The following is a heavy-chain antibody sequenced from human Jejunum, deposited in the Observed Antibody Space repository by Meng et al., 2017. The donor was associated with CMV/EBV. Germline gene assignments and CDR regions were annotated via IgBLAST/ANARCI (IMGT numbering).Heavy chain of an antibody. D-gene: IGHD4-11*01. V-gene: IGHV3-30*02. Sequence: CATSGVGVSDCGMHWVRQAPGRGLEWGAFVRYDGSEKLYADSVKGRFTISRDNSKNTLYLQMNRLRAEDTAVYYCARSNMPYYFDYWGQGTLVTVSS. J-gene: IGHJ4*02. CDR3: ARSNMPYYFDY. CDR1: GVGVSDCG. CDR2: VRYDGSEK.